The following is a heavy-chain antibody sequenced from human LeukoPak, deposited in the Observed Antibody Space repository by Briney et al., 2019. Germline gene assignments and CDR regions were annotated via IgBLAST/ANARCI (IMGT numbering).Heavy chain of an antibody. J-gene: IGHJ6*02. D-gene: IGHD6-19*01. CDR1: GFTVSSNY. CDR2: IYSGGST. CDR3: ARMIIAVAGSNYYYGMDV. Sequence: GGSLRLSCAASGFTVSSNYMSWVRQAPGKGLEWVSVIYSGGSTYYADSVKGRFTISRDNAKNSLYLQMNSLRAEDTAVYYCARMIIAVAGSNYYYGMDVWGQGTTVTVSS. V-gene: IGHV3-66*01.